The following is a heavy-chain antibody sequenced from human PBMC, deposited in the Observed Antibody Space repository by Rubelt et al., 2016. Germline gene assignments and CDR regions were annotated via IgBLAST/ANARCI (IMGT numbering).Heavy chain of an antibody. J-gene: IGHJ4*02. CDR1: ELTFRSAW. CDR3: ASITTAW. CDR2: IREDGSEK. V-gene: IGHV3-7*01. Sequence: EVQVVESGGGLVQPGGALRLSCAASELTFRSAWMTWVRQAPEKGLEWVATIREDGSEKIYLDSVKGGLTIPGDNAKKSLYLQMNSLRVEDTAVYYCASITTAWWGQGTLVTVSS. D-gene: IGHD1-1*01.